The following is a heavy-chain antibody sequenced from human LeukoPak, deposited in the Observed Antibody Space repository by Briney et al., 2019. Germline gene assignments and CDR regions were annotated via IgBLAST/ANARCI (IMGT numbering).Heavy chain of an antibody. D-gene: IGHD3-10*01. J-gene: IGHJ6*02. CDR1: GFTFSSYS. CDR2: ISSSSSYI. Sequence: PGGSLRLSCAASGFTFSSYSMNWVRQAPGKGLEWVSSISSSSSYIYYADSVKGRFTISRDNAKNSLYLQMNSLRAEDTAVYYCAITVLLWFGELDNHSMDVWGQGTTVTVSS. CDR3: AITVLLWFGELDNHSMDV. V-gene: IGHV3-21*01.